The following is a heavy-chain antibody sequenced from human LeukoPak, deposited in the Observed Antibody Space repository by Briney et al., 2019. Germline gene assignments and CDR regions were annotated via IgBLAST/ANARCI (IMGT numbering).Heavy chain of an antibody. V-gene: IGHV4-61*08. CDR3: ARGSGLVVVTAIADWLDP. CDR2: IYYSGNT. Sequence: SETLSLTCNVSGDSINIPGYSWSWIRQPPGKGLEWIGHIYYSGNTNYHPSLKSRVTISIDTSKNQFSLKLSSVTAADTAVYYCARGSGLVVVTAIADWLDPWGQGTLVSVSS. J-gene: IGHJ5*02. CDR1: GDSINIPGYS. D-gene: IGHD2-21*02.